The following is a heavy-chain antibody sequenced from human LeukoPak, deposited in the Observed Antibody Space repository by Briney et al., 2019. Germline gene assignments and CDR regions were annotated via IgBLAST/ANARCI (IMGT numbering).Heavy chain of an antibody. CDR3: AREVAVGYCSSTTCYADDH. CDR2: ILSDGTTT. Sequence: PGGPLRLSCAASGLSLSNYWMHWVRQAPGKGRVLVSRILSDGTTTGYADSVEGRFTISRDTAKNTLYLQMNSLRVDDTAIYYCAREVAVGYCSSTTCYADDHWGQGTLVTVSS. J-gene: IGHJ4*02. CDR1: GLSLSNYW. V-gene: IGHV3-74*01. D-gene: IGHD2-2*01.